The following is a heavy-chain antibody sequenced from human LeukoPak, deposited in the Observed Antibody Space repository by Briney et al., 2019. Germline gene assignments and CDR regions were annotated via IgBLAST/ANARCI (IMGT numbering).Heavy chain of an antibody. CDR1: GFTFSAFA. CDR3: ARGTTDIVAEISDAFDI. CDR2: ISYDASNK. Sequence: GGSLRLSCAPSGFTFSAFAMHWARPAPGKGLEWVAAISYDASNKYYAVSVRGRFTISRDNSRNTLFLQMNSLRADDTAVYYCARGTTDIVAEISDAFDIWGQGTVVTVSS. D-gene: IGHD5-12*01. V-gene: IGHV3-30-3*01. J-gene: IGHJ3*02.